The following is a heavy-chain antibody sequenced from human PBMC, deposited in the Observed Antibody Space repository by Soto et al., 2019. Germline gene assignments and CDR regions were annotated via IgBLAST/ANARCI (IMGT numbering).Heavy chain of an antibody. D-gene: IGHD3-22*01. CDR3: ARDQVHDSSGYPDY. CDR2: ISYDGSNK. Sequence: GGSLRLSCAASGFTFSSYAMHWVRQAPGKGLEWVAVISYDGSNKYYADSVKGRFTISRDNSKNTLYLQVNSLRAEDTAVYYCARDQVHDSSGYPDYWGQGTLVTVSS. V-gene: IGHV3-30-3*01. CDR1: GFTFSSYA. J-gene: IGHJ4*02.